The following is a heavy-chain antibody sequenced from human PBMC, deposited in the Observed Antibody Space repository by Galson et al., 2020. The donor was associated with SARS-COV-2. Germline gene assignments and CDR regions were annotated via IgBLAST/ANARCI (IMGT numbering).Heavy chain of an antibody. V-gene: IGHV3-21*06. Sequence: GGSLRLSCATSGFTFSAYSFNWVRQAPGKGLEWVSSITKSGDYIYYADSLKGRFTISRDNAKNSLSLQMNSLRAEDTALYYCARVGDNDDDYSYYYPMYVWGQGTTVTVSS. D-gene: IGHD4-17*01. J-gene: IGHJ6*02. CDR3: ARVGDNDDDYSYYYPMYV. CDR2: ITKSGDYI. CDR1: GFTFSAYS.